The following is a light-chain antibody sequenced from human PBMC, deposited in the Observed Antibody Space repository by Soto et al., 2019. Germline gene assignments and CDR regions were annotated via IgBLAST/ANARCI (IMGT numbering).Light chain of an antibody. CDR3: HERQSWPRR. CDR1: QYINTR. J-gene: IGKJ1*01. V-gene: IGKV3-11*01. Sequence: IVLRPSGDTRSLKEGKRVILSCMASQYINTRLAWYQHRPGQAPRLLIYQTSIRAAGIPARFSASGSGTDFTLTISDVQPEDFALYYCHERQSWPRRFGQGTKVDIK. CDR2: QTS.